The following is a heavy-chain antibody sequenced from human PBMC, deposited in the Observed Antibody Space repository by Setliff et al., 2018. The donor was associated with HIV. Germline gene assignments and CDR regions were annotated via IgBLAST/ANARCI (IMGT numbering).Heavy chain of an antibody. CDR2: INPSGGST. J-gene: IGHJ4*02. V-gene: IGHV1-46*01. CDR1: GGTFSNYG. Sequence: ASVKVSCKASGGTFSNYGMHWVRQAPGQGLEWMGIINPSGGSTSYAQKFQGRVTMTRDTSTSTVYMELSSLRSEDTAVYYCARLSDDTPGYWGQGTLVTVSS. D-gene: IGHD3-22*01. CDR3: ARLSDDTPGY.